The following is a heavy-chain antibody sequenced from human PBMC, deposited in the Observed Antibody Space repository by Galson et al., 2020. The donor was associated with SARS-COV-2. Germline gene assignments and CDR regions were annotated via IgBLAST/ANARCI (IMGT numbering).Heavy chain of an antibody. V-gene: IGHV3-23*01. Sequence: GESLKISCTASGFPFNNYDMSWVRQAPGKGLEWVSAITGEGGATFYADSLRGRCTTSRDNSKNTVYLQMTSLRAEDTAIYYCAKEAAGVEMWYFDCWGQGTLVTVSS. CDR3: AKEAAGVEMWYFDC. CDR2: ITGEGGAT. J-gene: IGHJ4*02. CDR1: GFPFNNYD. D-gene: IGHD6-13*01.